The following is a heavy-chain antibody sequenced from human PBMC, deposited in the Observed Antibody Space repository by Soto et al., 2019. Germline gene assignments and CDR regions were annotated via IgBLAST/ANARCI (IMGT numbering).Heavy chain of an antibody. CDR3: ARHGSIAAAGTGWFDP. CDR2: IYYSGST. V-gene: IGHV4-39*01. J-gene: IGHJ5*02. D-gene: IGHD6-13*01. CDR1: GGSISSSSYY. Sequence: SETLSLTCTVSGGSISSSSYYWGLIRQPPGKGLEWIGSIYYSGSTYYNPSLKSRVTISVDTSKNQFSLKLSSVTAADTAVYYCARHGSIAAAGTGWFDPWGQGTLVTVSS.